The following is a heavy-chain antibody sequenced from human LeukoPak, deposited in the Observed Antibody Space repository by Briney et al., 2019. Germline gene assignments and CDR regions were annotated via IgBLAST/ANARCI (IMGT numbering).Heavy chain of an antibody. CDR1: GFTFSNAW. V-gene: IGHV3-15*01. CDR2: IKTKTEGGTT. Sequence: PGGSLRLSCAASGFTFSNAWMNWVRQAPGKGLEWVGRIKTKTEGGTTDYAAPVKGRFTISRDDSKNTVYLQMNSLKTKDTAVYYCASYGSGSHDYWGQGSLVTVSS. J-gene: IGHJ4*02. D-gene: IGHD3-10*01. CDR3: ASYGSGSHDY.